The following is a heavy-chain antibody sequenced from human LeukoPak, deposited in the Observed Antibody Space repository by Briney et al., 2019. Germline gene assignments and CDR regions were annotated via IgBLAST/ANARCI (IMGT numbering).Heavy chain of an antibody. CDR2: ISFDGSDK. Sequence: GRSLRLSCEASGFTFSSYGMHWVRRAPGKGLEWVAVISFDGSDKYYADSVSGRFTISRDNSKNTLYVQMNSLRAGDTAVYYCAKDRAAMPTYYFDYWGQGALVTVSS. V-gene: IGHV3-30*18. D-gene: IGHD2-2*01. CDR1: GFTFSSYG. J-gene: IGHJ4*02. CDR3: AKDRAAMPTYYFDY.